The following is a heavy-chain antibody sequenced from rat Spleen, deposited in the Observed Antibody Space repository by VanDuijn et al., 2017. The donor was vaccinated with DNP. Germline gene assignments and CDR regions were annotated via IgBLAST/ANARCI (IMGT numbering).Heavy chain of an antibody. CDR1: GFTFSNYD. J-gene: IGHJ3*01. CDR2: ISPSGGSS. V-gene: IGHV5-19*01. Sequence: EVQLVESGGGLVQPGRSLKLSCAASGFTFSNYDMAWVRQAPTKGLEWVASISPSGGSSYYRDSVKGRFTISRDNAKSTLYRQMDSLRSEDTATYYCATADSLAYWGQGTLVTVSS. CDR3: ATADSLAY.